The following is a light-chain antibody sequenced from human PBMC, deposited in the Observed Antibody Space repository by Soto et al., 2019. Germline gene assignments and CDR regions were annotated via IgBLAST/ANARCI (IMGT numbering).Light chain of an antibody. V-gene: IGKV3-20*01. CDR2: GAS. J-gene: IGKJ5*01. CDR3: QHYGGSPIT. Sequence: EILLTQSPCTLPLSLGERATLSCRASQSISANSLAWYQQKPGQAPRLLIYGASSRATGIPERSSGSGSGTDFTLTISRLEPEDFEVFYCQHYGGSPITFGQGTRLEI. CDR1: QSISANS.